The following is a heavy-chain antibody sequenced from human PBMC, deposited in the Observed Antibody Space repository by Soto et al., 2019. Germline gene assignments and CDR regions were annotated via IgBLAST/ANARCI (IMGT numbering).Heavy chain of an antibody. CDR1: GGTFSSYA. D-gene: IGHD3-16*02. CDR3: ARGRLGELSSKRYYYYYGMDV. Sequence: SVKVSCKASGGTFSSYAISWVRQAPGQGLEWMGGIIPIFGTANYAQKFQGRVTITADESTSTAYMELSSLRSEDTAVYYCARGRLGELSSKRYYYYYGMDVWGQGTPVTVYS. V-gene: IGHV1-69*13. J-gene: IGHJ6*02. CDR2: IIPIFGTA.